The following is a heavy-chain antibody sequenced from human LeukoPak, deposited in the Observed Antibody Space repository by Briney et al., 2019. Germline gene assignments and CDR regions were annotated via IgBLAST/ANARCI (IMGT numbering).Heavy chain of an antibody. CDR3: ASSPSYGDYAY. J-gene: IGHJ4*02. CDR1: GGSISSYY. D-gene: IGHD4-17*01. CDR2: IYYSGST. V-gene: IGHV4-59*01. Sequence: SETLSLTCTDSGGSISSYYWSWIRQPPGKGLEWIGYIYYSGSTNYNPSLKSRVTISVDTSKNQFSLKLSSVTAADTAVYYCASSPSYGDYAYWGQGTLVTVSS.